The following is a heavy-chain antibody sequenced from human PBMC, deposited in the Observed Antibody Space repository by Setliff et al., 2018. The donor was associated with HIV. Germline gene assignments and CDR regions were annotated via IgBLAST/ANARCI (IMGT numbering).Heavy chain of an antibody. Sequence: SETLSLTCSVSGGSISSHYWGWIRQPPGKGLEWIGSIYYSGSTNYNPSLKSRVTISVDTSKNQFSLKLSSVTAADTDVYYCARDLEFSSPFDAFDIWGQGTMVT. V-gene: IGHV4-59*11. CDR3: ARDLEFSSPFDAFDI. CDR2: IYYSGST. D-gene: IGHD6-6*01. J-gene: IGHJ3*02. CDR1: GGSISSHY.